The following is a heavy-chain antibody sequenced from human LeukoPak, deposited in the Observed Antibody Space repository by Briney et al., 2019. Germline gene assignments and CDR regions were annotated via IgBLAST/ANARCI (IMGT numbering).Heavy chain of an antibody. D-gene: IGHD2-21*02. CDR3: ARGGPMTSKDY. J-gene: IGHJ4*02. CDR1: GFTVSSYY. Sequence: PGGSLRLSCAASGFTVSSYYMSWVRQAPGKGLEWVSVLYTNGNTYYADSVKGRFTVSRDNSKNTMYLQMNTLRAEETAVYYCARGGPMTSKDYWGQGTLVTVSS. CDR2: LYTNGNT. V-gene: IGHV3-66*01.